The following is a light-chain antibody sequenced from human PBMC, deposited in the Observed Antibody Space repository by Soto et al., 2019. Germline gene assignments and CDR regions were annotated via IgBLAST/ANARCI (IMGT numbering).Light chain of an antibody. CDR3: SSYTRSDTLV. J-gene: IGLJ2*01. V-gene: IGLV2-14*01. CDR2: DVT. Sequence: QSALTQPASVSGSPGQSITISCTGTNNDVGYYEYVSWYQQHPGKAPKLMIYDVTKRPSGVSNRFSGSKSGNTASLTVSGLQAEDEADYYCSSYTRSDTLVFGGGTKLTVL. CDR1: NNDVGYYEY.